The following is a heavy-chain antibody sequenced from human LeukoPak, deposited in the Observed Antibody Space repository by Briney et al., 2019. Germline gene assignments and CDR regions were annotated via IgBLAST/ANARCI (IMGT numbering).Heavy chain of an antibody. J-gene: IGHJ4*02. CDR3: AKPDPYTGSYYYYFDY. V-gene: IGHV3-30*02. Sequence: PGGSLRLSCAASGFTFSSYGMHWVRQAPGKWLEWVAVIRYDGSNKYYADSVKGRFTISRDNSKNTLYLQMNSLRAEDTAVYYCAKPDPYTGSYYYYFDYWGQGTLVTVSS. CDR2: IRYDGSNK. CDR1: GFTFSSYG. D-gene: IGHD1-26*01.